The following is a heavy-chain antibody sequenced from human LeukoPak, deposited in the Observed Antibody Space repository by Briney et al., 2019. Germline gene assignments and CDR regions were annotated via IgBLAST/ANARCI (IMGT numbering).Heavy chain of an antibody. CDR2: IYYSGST. CDR1: GGSISSSSYY. V-gene: IGHV4-39*07. CDR3: ARDRDYYDSSGYYSYYFDY. Sequence: SETLSLTCTVSGGSISSSSYYWGWIRQPPGKGLEWIGSIYYSGSTYYNPSLKSRVTISVDTSKNQFSLKLSSVTAADTAVYYCARDRDYYDSSGYYSYYFDYWGQGTLVTVSS. D-gene: IGHD3-22*01. J-gene: IGHJ4*02.